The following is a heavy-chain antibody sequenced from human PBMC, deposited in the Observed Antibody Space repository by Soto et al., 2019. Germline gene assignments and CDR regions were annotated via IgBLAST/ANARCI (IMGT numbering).Heavy chain of an antibody. J-gene: IGHJ4*02. CDR1: GFTFSSYS. V-gene: IGHV3-48*02. CDR3: AKLPYGAASGSKYYFDY. D-gene: IGHD6-13*01. Sequence: GGSLRLSCAASGFTFSSYSMNWVRQAPGKGLEWVSYISSSSSTIYYADSVKGRFTISRDNAKNSLYLQMNSLRDEDTAVYYCAKLPYGAASGSKYYFDYWGQGTLVTVSS. CDR2: ISSSSSTI.